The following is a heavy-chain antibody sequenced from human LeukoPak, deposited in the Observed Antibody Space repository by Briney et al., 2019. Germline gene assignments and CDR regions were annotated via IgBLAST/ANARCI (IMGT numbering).Heavy chain of an antibody. J-gene: IGHJ4*02. CDR1: GYTFTIYG. D-gene: IGHD1-14*01. V-gene: IGHV1-18*01. CDR3: ARGITGYYFDY. Sequence: ASVKVSCKTSGYTFTIYGISWVRQAPGQGLECMGLISAYGNTNYAQNLQARVTMTTDTTTSTAYMQMRRLRSEDTAVYYCARGITGYYFDYWGQGTLVTVSS. CDR2: ISAYGNT.